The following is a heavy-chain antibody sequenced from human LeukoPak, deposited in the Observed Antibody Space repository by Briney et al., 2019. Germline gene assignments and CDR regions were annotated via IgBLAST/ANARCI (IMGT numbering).Heavy chain of an antibody. CDR1: GFTFRSYA. CDR3: ARDKWLLDC. J-gene: IGHJ4*02. Sequence: GRSLRLSCAASGFTFRSYAMHWVRQAPGKGLEWEAAVSYDGSNKKYADSVKGRFTISRDNSKNTLYLQMDSLRAEDTAVYHCARDKWLLDCWGQGTLVTVSS. D-gene: IGHD3-22*01. CDR2: VSYDGSNK. V-gene: IGHV3-30*04.